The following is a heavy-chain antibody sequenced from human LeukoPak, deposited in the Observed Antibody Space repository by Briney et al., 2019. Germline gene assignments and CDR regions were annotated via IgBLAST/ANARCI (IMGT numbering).Heavy chain of an antibody. J-gene: IGHJ5*02. CDR3: AREAPGAHYYGSGANNWFDP. Sequence: ASVKVSCKASGHTCTSYDINWVRQATGQGLEWMGWMNPNSGNTGYAQKFQGRVTMTRNSSISTAYMELSSLGSEDTAVYYCAREAPGAHYYGSGANNWFDPWGQGTLVTVSS. CDR2: MNPNSGNT. V-gene: IGHV1-8*01. D-gene: IGHD3-10*01. CDR1: GHTCTSYD.